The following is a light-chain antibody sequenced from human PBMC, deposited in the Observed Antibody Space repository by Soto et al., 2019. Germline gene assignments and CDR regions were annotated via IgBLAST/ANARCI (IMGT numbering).Light chain of an antibody. CDR2: GAS. V-gene: IGKV3-20*01. J-gene: IGKJ2*01. CDR1: QSVSSSY. CDR3: QQYGSSPPNT. Sequence: EIVLTQSPGNLSLSPGEKATLSCRASQSVSSSYLAWYQQKPGQAPRLLIYGASSRATGIPYRFSGSGSGSDFPLTISRLEHEDFAVYYCQQYGSSPPNTFGQGTKLEIK.